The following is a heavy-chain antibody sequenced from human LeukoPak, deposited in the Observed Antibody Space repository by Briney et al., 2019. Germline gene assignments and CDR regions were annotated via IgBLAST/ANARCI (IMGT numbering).Heavy chain of an antibody. CDR2: IRYDGSNK. CDR3: AKEGHDYSNYDAFDI. J-gene: IGHJ3*02. Sequence: PGGSLRLSCAASGFTFSSYGMRWVRQAPGKGLEWVTFIRYDGSNKYYADSVKGRFTISRDNSKNTLYLQMNSLRAEDTAVYYCAKEGHDYSNYDAFDIWGQGTMVTVSS. CDR1: GFTFSSYG. V-gene: IGHV3-30*02. D-gene: IGHD4-11*01.